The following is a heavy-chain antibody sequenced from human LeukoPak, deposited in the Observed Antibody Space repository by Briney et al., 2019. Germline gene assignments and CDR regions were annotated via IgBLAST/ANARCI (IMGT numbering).Heavy chain of an antibody. CDR1: GFTFSSYG. CDR2: ISYDGSNK. V-gene: IGHV3-30*18. J-gene: IGHJ4*02. D-gene: IGHD3-16*01. Sequence: GGSLRLSCAASGFTFSSYGMHWVRQAPGKGLEWVAVISYDGSNKYYADSVKGRFTISRDNSKNTLYLQMNSLRAEDTAVYYCAKDLSYDYVWGSCFDYWGQGTLVTVSS. CDR3: AKDLSYDYVWGSCFDY.